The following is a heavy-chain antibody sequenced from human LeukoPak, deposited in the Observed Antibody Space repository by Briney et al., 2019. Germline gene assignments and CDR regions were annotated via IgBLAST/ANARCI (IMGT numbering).Heavy chain of an antibody. CDR1: GYTFTSYG. CDR2: ISAYNGNT. CDR3: ARAALDYYDSSGYYYY. Sequence: ASVKVSCKASGYTFTSYGISWVRQAPGQGLEWMGWISAYNGNTNYAQKLQGRVTKTTDTSTSTAYMELRSLRSDDTSVYNCARAALDYYDSSGYYYYWGQGTLVTVSS. D-gene: IGHD3-22*01. V-gene: IGHV1-18*01. J-gene: IGHJ4*02.